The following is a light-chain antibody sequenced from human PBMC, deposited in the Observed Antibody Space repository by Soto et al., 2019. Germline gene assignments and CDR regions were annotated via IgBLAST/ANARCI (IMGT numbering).Light chain of an antibody. V-gene: IGKV3-11*01. CDR3: QQRTNWLFT. CDR1: QSVGSY. J-gene: IGKJ3*01. Sequence: DIVLTQSPATLSLSPGERATLSCRASQSVGSYLAWYQQKPGQAPRLLIYATSNRATGIPGRFSGSGSGTDFTLTISSLEPEDFAVYYCQQRTNWLFTFGPGTKVDNK. CDR2: ATS.